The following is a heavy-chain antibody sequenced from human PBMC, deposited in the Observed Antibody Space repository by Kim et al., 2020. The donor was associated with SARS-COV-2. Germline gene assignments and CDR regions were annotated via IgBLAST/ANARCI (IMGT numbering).Heavy chain of an antibody. CDR3: TTDYYGSGSYFYYFDY. Sequence: PVKGRFTISRDDSKNTLYLQMNSLKTEDTAVYYCTTDYYGSGSYFYYFDYWGQGTLVTVSS. J-gene: IGHJ4*02. V-gene: IGHV3-15*01. D-gene: IGHD3-10*01.